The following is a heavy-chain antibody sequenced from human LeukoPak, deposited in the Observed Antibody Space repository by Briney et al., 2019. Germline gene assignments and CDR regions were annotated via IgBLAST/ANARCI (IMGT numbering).Heavy chain of an antibody. D-gene: IGHD6-19*01. CDR1: GFTFDDYG. J-gene: IGHJ6*03. Sequence: PGGSLRLPCAASGFTFDDYGMTWVRQAPGKGLEWVSGINWNGGSTGYADSVKGRFSISRDNAKNSLYLQMNSLRAEDTAVYYCARVDGRNSSGWYYYYYYYYMDVWGKGTSVTVSS. V-gene: IGHV3-20*04. CDR3: ARVDGRNSSGWYYYYYYYYMDV. CDR2: INWNGGST.